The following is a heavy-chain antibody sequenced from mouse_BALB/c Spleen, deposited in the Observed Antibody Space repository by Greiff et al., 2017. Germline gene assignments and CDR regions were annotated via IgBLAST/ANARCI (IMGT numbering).Heavy chain of an antibody. CDR3: ARNYGSPFDAMDY. V-gene: IGHV1S137*01. J-gene: IGHJ4*01. CDR2: ISTYYGDA. Sequence: QVQLKQSGAELVSPGVSVKISCKGSGYTFTDYAMHWVKQSHAKSLEWIGVISTYYGDASYNQKFKGKATMTVDKSSSTAYMELARLTSEDSAIYYCARNYGSPFDAMDYWGQGTSVTVSS. CDR1: GYTFTDYA. D-gene: IGHD1-1*01.